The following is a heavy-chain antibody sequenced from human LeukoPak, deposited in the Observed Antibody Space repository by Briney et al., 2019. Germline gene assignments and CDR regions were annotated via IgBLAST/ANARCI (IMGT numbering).Heavy chain of an antibody. CDR2: IYGGGTT. D-gene: IGHD1-14*01. CDR3: AKDLRKSEDY. CDR1: GFTVSSNY. Sequence: PGGSLRLSCAASGFTVSSNYMSWVRQAPGKGLEWVSVIYGGGTTYYADSVKGRFTISRDDSKNTLYLQMNSLRAEDTAVYYCAKDLRKSEDYWGQGTLVTVSS. J-gene: IGHJ4*02. V-gene: IGHV3-53*01.